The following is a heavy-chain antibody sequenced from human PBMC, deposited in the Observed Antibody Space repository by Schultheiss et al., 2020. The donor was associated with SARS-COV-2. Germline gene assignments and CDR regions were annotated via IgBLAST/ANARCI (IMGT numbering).Heavy chain of an antibody. CDR3: ARGLGITMVRGATTLFDY. J-gene: IGHJ4*02. CDR1: GGSFSGYY. V-gene: IGHV4-34*01. Sequence: SQTLSLTCAVYGGSFSGYYWGWIRQPPGKGLEWIGEINHSGSTNYNPSLKSRVTISVDTSKNQFSLKLSSVTAADTAVYYCARGLGITMVRGATTLFDYWGQGTLVTVSS. D-gene: IGHD3-10*01. CDR2: INHSGST.